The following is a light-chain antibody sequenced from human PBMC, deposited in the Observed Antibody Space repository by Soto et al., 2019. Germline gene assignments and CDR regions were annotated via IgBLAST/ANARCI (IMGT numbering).Light chain of an antibody. CDR3: QQSYSSRFS. CDR1: QNINDY. CDR2: AAS. J-gene: IGKJ3*01. Sequence: DIQMTQSPSSLSASVGDRVTITCRASQNINDYLNWYQKKPGKAPKLLIYAASSLQSGVPARFRGSGSGTEFTLTINSLHPEDFATYYCQQSYSSRFSFGPGNTVDFK. V-gene: IGKV1-39*01.